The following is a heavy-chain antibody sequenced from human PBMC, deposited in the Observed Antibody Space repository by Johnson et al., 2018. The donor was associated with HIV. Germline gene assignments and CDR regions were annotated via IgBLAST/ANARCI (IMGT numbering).Heavy chain of an antibody. V-gene: IGHV3-15*05. Sequence: VQLVESGGGVVKPGGSLRLSCAASGFSFNDAWMNWVRQTPGKGVEWVGRIKSKTDGGTTDYAAPVKGRFTISRDNAKNDLDLQMHSLRPEDRALFYCARFGRGGSHAFDIWGQGTMVTVSS. J-gene: IGHJ3*02. CDR2: IKSKTDGGTT. D-gene: IGHD5-24*01. CDR1: GFSFNDAW. CDR3: ARFGRGGSHAFDI.